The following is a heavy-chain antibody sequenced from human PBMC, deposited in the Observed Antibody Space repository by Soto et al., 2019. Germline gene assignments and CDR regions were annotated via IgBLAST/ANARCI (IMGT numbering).Heavy chain of an antibody. V-gene: IGHV5-51*01. CDR2: IYPGDSDT. Sequence: PGESLKISCKGSGYSFTSYWIGWVRQMPGKGLEWMGIIYPGDSDTRYSPSFQGQVTISADKSISTAYLQWSSLKASDTAMYYCARPGWELHHNPYYFDYWGPGTLVTVSS. CDR1: GYSFTSYW. CDR3: ARPGWELHHNPYYFDY. J-gene: IGHJ4*02. D-gene: IGHD1-26*01.